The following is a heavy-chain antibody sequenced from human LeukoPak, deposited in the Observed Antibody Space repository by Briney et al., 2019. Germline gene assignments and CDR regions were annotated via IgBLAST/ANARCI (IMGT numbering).Heavy chain of an antibody. CDR1: GYSISSNSYY. CDR2: IYYSGST. CDR3: ARDRSGLGYFDY. D-gene: IGHD3-22*01. Sequence: SETLSLTCTVSGYSISSNSYYWGWFRQPPGKGLEWIGSIYYSGSTYHNPSLKSRVTISVDTSKNQFSLKLSSVTAADTAVYYCARDRSGLGYFDYWGQGTLVTVSS. J-gene: IGHJ4*02. V-gene: IGHV4-39*07.